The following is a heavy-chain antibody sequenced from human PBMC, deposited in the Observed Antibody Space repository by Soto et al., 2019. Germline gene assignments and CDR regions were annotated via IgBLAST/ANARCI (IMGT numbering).Heavy chain of an antibody. J-gene: IGHJ4*02. CDR2: IYYSGST. Sequence: PSETLSLTCTVSGGSISSGGYYWSWIRQHPGKGLEWIGYIYYSGSTYYNPSLKSRVTISVDTSKNQFSLKLSSVTAADTAVYYCARADNYYGSSGYYTDYWGQGTLVTVSS. V-gene: IGHV4-31*03. CDR3: ARADNYYGSSGYYTDY. CDR1: GGSISSGGYY. D-gene: IGHD3-22*01.